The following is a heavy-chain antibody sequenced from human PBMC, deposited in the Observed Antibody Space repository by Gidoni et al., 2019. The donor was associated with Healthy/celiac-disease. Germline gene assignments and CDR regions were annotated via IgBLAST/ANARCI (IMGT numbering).Heavy chain of an antibody. Sequence: QVQLQQWGAGLLKPSETLSLICAVYGGSFSGYYWSWIRQPPGKGLEWIGEINHSGSTNYNPSLKSRVTISVDTSKNQFSLKLSSVTAADTAVYYCARGDRGRGWYLDYWGQGTLVTVSS. CDR3: ARGDRGRGWYLDY. J-gene: IGHJ4*02. CDR2: INHSGST. D-gene: IGHD6-19*01. CDR1: GGSFSGYY. V-gene: IGHV4-34*01.